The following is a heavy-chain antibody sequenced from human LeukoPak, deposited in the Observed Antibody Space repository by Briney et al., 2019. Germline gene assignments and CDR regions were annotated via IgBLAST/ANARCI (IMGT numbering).Heavy chain of an antibody. CDR2: IIPILGIA. CDR1: GYTFTSYG. J-gene: IGHJ6*02. Sequence: SVKVSCKASGYTFTSYGISWVRQAPGQGLEWMGRIIPILGIANYAQKFQGRVTITADKSTSTAYMELSSLRSEDTAVYYCARRADYYYGMDVWGQGTTVTVSS. V-gene: IGHV1-69*04. CDR3: ARRADYYYGMDV.